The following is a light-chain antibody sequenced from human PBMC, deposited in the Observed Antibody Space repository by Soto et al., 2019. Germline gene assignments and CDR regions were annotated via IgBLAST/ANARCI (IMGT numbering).Light chain of an antibody. CDR1: ESVSTW. V-gene: IGKV1-5*01. J-gene: IGKJ1*01. Sequence: DIQMTQSPSTLSASVGDRVHITCRASESVSTWLAWYQQKPGKAPKLLIYDAYSLESGVPSRFSGTGSGTQFTLTISSLQPDEFATYYCQHYKTYPLTFGQGTRVEIK. CDR3: QHYKTYPLT. CDR2: DAY.